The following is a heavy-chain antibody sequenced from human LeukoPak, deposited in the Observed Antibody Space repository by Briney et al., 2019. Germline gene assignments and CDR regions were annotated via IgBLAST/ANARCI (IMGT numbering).Heavy chain of an antibody. CDR1: GYSFSTYW. J-gene: IGHJ2*01. CDR3: ARDAIVGATQGYFDL. V-gene: IGHV5-51*01. D-gene: IGHD1-26*01. Sequence: GESLKISCKGSGYSFSTYWIGWVRQMPGQSLEWMGIIYPGDSDTRYSPSFQGQVTISADKSISTAYLQWSNLKASDTAMYFCARDAIVGATQGYFDLWGRGTLVTVSS. CDR2: IYPGDSDT.